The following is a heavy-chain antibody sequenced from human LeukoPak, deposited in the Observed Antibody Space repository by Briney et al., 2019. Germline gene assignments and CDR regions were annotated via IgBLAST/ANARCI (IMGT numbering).Heavy chain of an antibody. CDR1: GFTVSSNY. CDR3: AKGVDIVVVPAAMDYGMDV. J-gene: IGHJ6*02. CDR2: ISGSGGST. V-gene: IGHV3-23*01. D-gene: IGHD2-2*01. Sequence: GGSLRLSCAASGFTVSSNYMSWVRQAPGKGLEWVSAISGSGGSTYYADSVKGRFTISRDNSKNTLYLQMNSLRAEDTAVYYCAKGVDIVVVPAAMDYGMDVWGQGTTVTVSS.